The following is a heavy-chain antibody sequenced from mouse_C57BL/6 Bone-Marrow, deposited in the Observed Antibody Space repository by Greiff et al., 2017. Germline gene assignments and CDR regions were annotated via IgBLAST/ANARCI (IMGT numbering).Heavy chain of an antibody. Sequence: VQLQQSGAELVRPGASVKLSCTASGFNIKDDYMHWVKQRPEQGLEWIGWIDPENGDTEYASKFQGKATITADTSSNKAYLQLSSLTSEDTAVYYCTTGSVDYWGQGTTLTVSS. D-gene: IGHD1-1*01. CDR2: IDPENGDT. CDR3: TTGSVDY. CDR1: GFNIKDDY. J-gene: IGHJ2*01. V-gene: IGHV14-4*01.